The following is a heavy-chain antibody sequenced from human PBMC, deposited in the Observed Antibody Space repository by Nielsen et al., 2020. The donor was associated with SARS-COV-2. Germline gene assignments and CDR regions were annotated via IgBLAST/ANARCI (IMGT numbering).Heavy chain of an antibody. CDR3: TRDCSGGSCYSGYYYYGMDV. D-gene: IGHD2-15*01. CDR1: GFTFGDYA. V-gene: IGHV3-49*04. J-gene: IGHJ6*02. CDR2: IRSKAYGGTT. Sequence: GESLKISCTASGFTFGDYAMSWVRQAPGKGPEWVGFIRSKAYGGTTEYAASVKGRFTISRDDSKSIAYLQMNSLKTEDTAVYYCTRDCSGGSCYSGYYYYGMDVWGQGTTVTVSS.